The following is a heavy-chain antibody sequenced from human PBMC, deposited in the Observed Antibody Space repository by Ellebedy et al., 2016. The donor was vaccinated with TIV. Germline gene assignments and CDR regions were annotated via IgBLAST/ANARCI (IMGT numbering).Heavy chain of an antibody. V-gene: IGHV4-34*01. CDR1: GGSISSYY. CDR3: ARGEFSYGSYYFDY. Sequence: MPSETLSLTCTVSGGSISSYYWSWIRQPPGKGLEWIGEINHSGSTNYNPSLKSRVTISVDTSKNQFSLKLSSVTAADTAVYYCARGEFSYGSYYFDYWGQGTLVTVSS. CDR2: INHSGST. J-gene: IGHJ4*02. D-gene: IGHD5-18*01.